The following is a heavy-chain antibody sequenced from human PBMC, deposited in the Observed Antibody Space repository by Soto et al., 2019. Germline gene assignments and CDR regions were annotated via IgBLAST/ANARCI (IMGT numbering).Heavy chain of an antibody. J-gene: IGHJ4*02. CDR2: ISGSGDRT. V-gene: IGHV3-23*01. CDR3: AKASTYEYVWGSFRYYFDH. CDR1: GFTFTTYA. D-gene: IGHD3-16*02. Sequence: GGSLRLSCAASGFTFTTYAMSWVRQAPGKGLEWVSGISGSGDRTHYADSVKGRFSISRDNSKNTLHLQMNSLRAEDTAVYYCAKASTYEYVWGSFRYYFDHWGQGALVTVPQ.